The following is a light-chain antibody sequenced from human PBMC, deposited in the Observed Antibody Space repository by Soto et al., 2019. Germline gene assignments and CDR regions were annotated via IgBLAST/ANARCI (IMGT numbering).Light chain of an antibody. V-gene: IGLV2-23*01. CDR1: SSDFGNYNL. CDR3: CSFATSSTL. J-gene: IGLJ2*01. CDR2: EGG. Sequence: QSALTQPASVSGSPGQSITISCTGTSSDFGNYNLVSWYQQHPGKAPKLMIYEGGKRPSGVSNRFSGSTSGNTASLTISGLQAEDEADYYCCSFATSSTLFGGGTKVTVL.